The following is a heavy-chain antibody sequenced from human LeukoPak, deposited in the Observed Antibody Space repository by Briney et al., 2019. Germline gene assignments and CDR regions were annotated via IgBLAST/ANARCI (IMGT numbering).Heavy chain of an antibody. Sequence: ASVKVSCKASGYTFISYGISWVRQAPGQGLEWMGSISAHNGNTNYAQKLQGRVTMTTDTSTSTAYMELRSLRPDDTALYYCARDPRGYCSAGTCYSLSDWFDHWGQGTLVTVSS. J-gene: IGHJ5*02. CDR3: ARDPRGYCSAGTCYSLSDWFDH. D-gene: IGHD2-15*01. CDR2: ISAHNGNT. V-gene: IGHV1-18*01. CDR1: GYTFISYG.